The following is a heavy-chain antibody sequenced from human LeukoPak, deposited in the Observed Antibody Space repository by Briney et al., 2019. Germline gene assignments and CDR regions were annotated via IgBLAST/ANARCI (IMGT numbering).Heavy chain of an antibody. V-gene: IGHV3-30*18. Sequence: PGGSLRLSCAASGFTFSSYGMHWVRQAPGKGLEWVAVISYDGSNKYYADSVKGRFTISRDNSKNTLYLQMNSLSAEDTAVYYCAKVARYYDSSGRNYFDYWGQGTLVTVSS. D-gene: IGHD3-22*01. CDR2: ISYDGSNK. J-gene: IGHJ4*02. CDR3: AKVARYYDSSGRNYFDY. CDR1: GFTFSSYG.